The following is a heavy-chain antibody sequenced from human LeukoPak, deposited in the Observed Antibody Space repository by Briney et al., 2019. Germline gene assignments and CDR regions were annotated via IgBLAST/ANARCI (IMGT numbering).Heavy chain of an antibody. Sequence: GRSLRLSCAASGFTFSSYAMHWVRQAPGKGLEWVAVISYDGSNKYYADSVKGRFTISIDNSKNTLYLQMNSLRAEDTAVYYCARDQPRDAFDIWGQGTMVTVSS. V-gene: IGHV3-30-3*01. CDR3: ARDQPRDAFDI. CDR2: ISYDGSNK. J-gene: IGHJ3*02. CDR1: GFTFSSYA.